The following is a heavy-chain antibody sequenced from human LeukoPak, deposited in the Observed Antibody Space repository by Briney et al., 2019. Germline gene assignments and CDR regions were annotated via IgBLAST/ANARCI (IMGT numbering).Heavy chain of an antibody. D-gene: IGHD1-14*01. CDR3: ARDQGITAPPRYGFDV. CDR1: GDTFTSAT. Sequence: KDSSEKSGDTFTSATITRVRPTPGQGLEWMGRIIPVLNITSYTQKFQGRVTITATTSTSTAYIELNRLRTEETADYYSARDQGITAPPRYGFDVWGQGTPVIVSS. V-gene: IGHV1-69*04. J-gene: IGHJ6*02. CDR2: IIPVLNIT.